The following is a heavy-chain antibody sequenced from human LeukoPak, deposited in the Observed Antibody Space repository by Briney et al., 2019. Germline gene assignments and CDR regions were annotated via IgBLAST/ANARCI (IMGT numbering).Heavy chain of an antibody. Sequence: PSETLSLTCAVYGGSFSGYYWSWIRQPPGKGLEWIGEINHSGSTNYNPSLKSRVTISVDTSKNQFSLKLSSVTAADTAVYYCARGGGRDGSDYWGQGTLVTVSS. CDR1: GGSFSGYY. J-gene: IGHJ4*02. D-gene: IGHD5-24*01. V-gene: IGHV4-34*01. CDR2: INHSGST. CDR3: ARGGGRDGSDY.